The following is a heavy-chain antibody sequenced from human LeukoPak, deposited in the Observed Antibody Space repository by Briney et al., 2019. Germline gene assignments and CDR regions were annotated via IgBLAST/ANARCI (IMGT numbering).Heavy chain of an antibody. Sequence: SETLSLTCTVSGGSISSHCWSWIRQPAGKGLEWIGHISTSGSTNYNPSLKSRVTVSEDTSKNQFPLKLSSVTAADTAVYYCARGYYYGSGSYDFDIWGQGTMVTVSS. CDR1: GGSISSHC. J-gene: IGHJ3*02. CDR3: ARGYYYGSGSYDFDI. CDR2: ISTSGST. D-gene: IGHD3-10*01. V-gene: IGHV4-4*07.